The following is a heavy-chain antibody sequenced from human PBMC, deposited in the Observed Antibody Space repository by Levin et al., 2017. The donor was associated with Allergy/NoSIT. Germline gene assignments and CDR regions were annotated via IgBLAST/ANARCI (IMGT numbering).Heavy chain of an antibody. CDR3: ARDHPTTPKDNYWYFDL. D-gene: IGHD1-7*01. Sequence: PGGSLRLSCAASGFTFSSYSMNWVRQAPGKGLEWVSSISSSSSYIYYADSVKGRFTISRDNAKNSLYLQMNSQRAEDTAVYYCARDHPTTPKDNYWYFDLWGRGTLVTVSS. J-gene: IGHJ2*01. V-gene: IGHV3-21*01. CDR1: GFTFSSYS. CDR2: ISSSSSYI.